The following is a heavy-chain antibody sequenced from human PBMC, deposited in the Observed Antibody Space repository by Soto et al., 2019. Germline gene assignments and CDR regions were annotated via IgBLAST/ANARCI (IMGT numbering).Heavy chain of an antibody. J-gene: IGHJ4*02. CDR1: GFNFKDYY. V-gene: IGHV3-11*01. Sequence: GGSLRLSCTASGFNFKDYYMSWIRLTPGKGLEWISYISTSGKTTYYADSVKGRFTFSRDNAKNSVFLQMNSLRAEDTAVYYCATTVDTAMISYFFESWGRGTLVTVSS. CDR3: ATTVDTAMISYFFES. D-gene: IGHD5-18*01. CDR2: ISTSGKTT.